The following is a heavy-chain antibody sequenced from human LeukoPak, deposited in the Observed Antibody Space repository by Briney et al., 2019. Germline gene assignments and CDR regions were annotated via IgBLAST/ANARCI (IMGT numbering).Heavy chain of an antibody. D-gene: IGHD1-26*01. CDR3: AKGVGPWGDDAFDI. CDR2: MSGSGGGT. J-gene: IGHJ3*02. V-gene: IGHV3-23*01. CDR1: GFTFSNYA. Sequence: GGSLRLSCTSSGFTFSNYAMSWVRQAPGKGLEWVSTMSGSGGGTYYADSVKGRFTISRDNSKNTLFLQMNSLRAEDTAVYYCAKGVGPWGDDAFDIWGQGTMVSVSS.